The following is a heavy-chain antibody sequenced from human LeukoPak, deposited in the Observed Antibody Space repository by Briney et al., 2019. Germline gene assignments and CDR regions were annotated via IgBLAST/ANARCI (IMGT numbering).Heavy chain of an antibody. CDR3: AKNRDSSDYPRDFDF. CDR2: IRHDGSYQ. V-gene: IGHV3-30*02. J-gene: IGHJ4*02. D-gene: IGHD3-22*01. Sequence: GGSLRLSCAAFGFTFSSYGMHWVRQTPGKGREWVAFIRHDGSYQQYADSVKGRFTVSRDNSKDMVYLQMNSLRTEDTAVYYCAKNRDSSDYPRDFDFWGQGTLGTVSS. CDR1: GFTFSSYG.